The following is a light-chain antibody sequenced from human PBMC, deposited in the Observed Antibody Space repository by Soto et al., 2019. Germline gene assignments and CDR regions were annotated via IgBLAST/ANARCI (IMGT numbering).Light chain of an antibody. CDR1: QSISNY. V-gene: IGKV1-5*03. Sequence: IQMTQSPSTLSASVGDRVTIACRASQSISNYLAWYQQKPGKAPKLLIYKASSLESGVPSRFSGSGSGTEFTLTISSLQPDDFATYYCQQYNSYSWTFGQGTKVEIK. J-gene: IGKJ1*01. CDR3: QQYNSYSWT. CDR2: KAS.